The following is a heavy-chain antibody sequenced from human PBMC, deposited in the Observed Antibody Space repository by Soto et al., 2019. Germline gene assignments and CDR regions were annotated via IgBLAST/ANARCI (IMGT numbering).Heavy chain of an antibody. CDR1: GGSISSGDYY. J-gene: IGHJ6*02. Sequence: KTSETLSLTCTVSGGSISSGDYYWSWIRQPPGKGLEWIGYIYYSGSTYYNPSLKSRVTISVDTSKNQFSLKLSSVTAADTAVYYCARDERRGNWNYAYYYGMDVWGQGTTVTVSS. V-gene: IGHV4-30-4*01. CDR2: IYYSGST. D-gene: IGHD1-7*01. CDR3: ARDERRGNWNYAYYYGMDV.